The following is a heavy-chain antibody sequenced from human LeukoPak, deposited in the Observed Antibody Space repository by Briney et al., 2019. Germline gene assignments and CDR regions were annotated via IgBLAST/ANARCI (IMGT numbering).Heavy chain of an antibody. Sequence: SETLSLTCAVYGGSFSGYYWSWIRQPPGKGLEWIGNIYHNGSTYYNPSLKGRVTMSVDTSKNYFSLKLGSVTAADTAVYYCAREVGWLHPEGSFDFWGQGTMVTVSS. CDR3: AREVGWLHPEGSFDF. D-gene: IGHD5-12*01. V-gene: IGHV4-34*01. CDR2: IYHNGST. J-gene: IGHJ3*01. CDR1: GGSFSGYY.